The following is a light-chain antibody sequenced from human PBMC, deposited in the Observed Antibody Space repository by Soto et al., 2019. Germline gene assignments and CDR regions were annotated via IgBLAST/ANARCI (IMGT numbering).Light chain of an antibody. CDR2: GAS. CDR3: QQYGNSPPLT. J-gene: IGKJ4*01. CDR1: QSVSSSY. V-gene: IGKV3-20*01. Sequence: EIVLTQSPGTLSLSPGERATLSCRASQSVSSSYLAWYQQKPGQAPRLLIYGASSRATGTPDRFSGSGSGTDFTLTISRLEPEDFAVYYCQQYGNSPPLTFGGGTKVEIK.